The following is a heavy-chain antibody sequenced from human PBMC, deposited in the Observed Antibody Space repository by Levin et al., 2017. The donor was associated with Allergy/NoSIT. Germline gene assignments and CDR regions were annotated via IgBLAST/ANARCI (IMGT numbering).Heavy chain of an antibody. CDR3: ARDRRGKTVTTPYYYFDY. CDR2: ITSKSNYI. CDR1: GSMFSGYS. J-gene: IGHJ4*01. V-gene: IGHV3-21*01. Sequence: GGSLRLSCAASGSMFSGYSMSWVRQAPGKGLEWVSSITSKSNYISYADSVKGRFTISRDNAKNSLYLQLNSLRAEDTAIYYCARDRRGKTVTTPYYYFDYWGQGTLVTVSS. D-gene: IGHD4-17*01.